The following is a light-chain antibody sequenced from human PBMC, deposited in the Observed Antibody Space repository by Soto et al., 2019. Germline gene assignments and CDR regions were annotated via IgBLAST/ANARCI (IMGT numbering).Light chain of an antibody. CDR2: IHN. Sequence: QSVLTQPPSASGTPGQRVTLSCSGSSSNIGSNTVNWFQQLPGTAPKLLIYIHNQRPSGVPDRFSGSKSGTSDSLAISGLQSEYEADYYCAVWDDSLNGYVFGTGTKLTVL. V-gene: IGLV1-44*01. CDR1: SSNIGSNT. CDR3: AVWDDSLNGYV. J-gene: IGLJ1*01.